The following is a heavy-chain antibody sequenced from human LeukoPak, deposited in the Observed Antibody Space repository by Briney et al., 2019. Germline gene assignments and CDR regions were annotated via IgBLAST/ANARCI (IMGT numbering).Heavy chain of an antibody. D-gene: IGHD6-19*01. CDR3: ASLGTAVAPGFYYYYMDV. Sequence: ASVKVSCKASGGTFSSYAISWVRQAPGQGLEWMGGIIPIFGTANYAQKFQGRVTITADKSTSTAYMELSSLRSEDTAVYYCASLGTAVAPGFYYYYMDVWGKGTTVTVSS. J-gene: IGHJ6*03. V-gene: IGHV1-69*06. CDR1: GGTFSSYA. CDR2: IIPIFGTA.